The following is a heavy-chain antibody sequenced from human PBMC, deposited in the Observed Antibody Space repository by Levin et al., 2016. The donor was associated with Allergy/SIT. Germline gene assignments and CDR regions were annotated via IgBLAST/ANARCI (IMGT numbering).Heavy chain of an antibody. D-gene: IGHD4-17*01. Sequence: WIRQPPGKGLEWIGRIYTSGSTNYNPSLKSRITISVDTSKNQFSLKLSSVTAADTAVYYCARSGDRTEEADYWGQGTLVTVSS. V-gene: IGHV4-61*02. CDR2: IYTSGST. CDR3: ARSGDRTEEADY. J-gene: IGHJ4*02.